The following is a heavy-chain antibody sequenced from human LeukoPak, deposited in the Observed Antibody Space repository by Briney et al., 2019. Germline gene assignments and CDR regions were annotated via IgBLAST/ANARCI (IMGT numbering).Heavy chain of an antibody. Sequence: PGGSLRLSCAASGFTFSSYGMHWVRQAPGKGLEWVAVIWYDGSNKYYADSVKGRFTISRDNSKNTLYLQMNSRRAEDTAVYYCAKESREGGYYYYMDVWGKGTTVTVSS. J-gene: IGHJ6*03. CDR1: GFTFSSYG. V-gene: IGHV3-33*06. D-gene: IGHD5-24*01. CDR2: IWYDGSNK. CDR3: AKESREGGYYYYMDV.